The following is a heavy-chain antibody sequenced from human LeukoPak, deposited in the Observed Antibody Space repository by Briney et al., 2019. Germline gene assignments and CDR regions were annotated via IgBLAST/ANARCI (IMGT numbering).Heavy chain of an antibody. CDR3: ARVMYYYHSSGSIAVYYFDY. D-gene: IGHD3-22*01. Sequence: PGGSLRLSCAASGFTFSSHWMHWVRQAPGKGLVWVSRINSDGRTTSYADSVKGRFTISRDNAKNTLYLQMNSLRAEDTAVYYCARVMYYYHSSGSIAVYYFDYWGQGTLVTVSS. J-gene: IGHJ4*02. V-gene: IGHV3-74*01. CDR2: INSDGRTT. CDR1: GFTFSSHW.